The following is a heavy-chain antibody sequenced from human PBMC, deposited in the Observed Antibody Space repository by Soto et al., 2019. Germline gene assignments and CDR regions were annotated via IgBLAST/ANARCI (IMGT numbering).Heavy chain of an antibody. D-gene: IGHD2-15*01. CDR2: IKENGSEK. Sequence: GGSLRLSCAASGFTFSSYWMSWVRQAPGKGMEWVASIKENGSEKDYVDSVKGRFTISRDNAKNSLYLQMNSLRAEDTAMYYCARSLGYASYWGKGTLVTVSS. V-gene: IGHV3-7*01. CDR1: GFTFSSYW. CDR3: ARSLGYASY. J-gene: IGHJ4*02.